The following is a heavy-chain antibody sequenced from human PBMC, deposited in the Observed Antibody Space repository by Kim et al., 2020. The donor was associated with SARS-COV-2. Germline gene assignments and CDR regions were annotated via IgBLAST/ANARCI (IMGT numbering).Heavy chain of an antibody. Sequence: SVKVSCKASGGTFSSYAISWVRQAPGQGLEWMGGIIPIFGTANYAQKFQGRVTITADKSTSTAYMELSSLRSEDTAVYYCARFRGTWEYAEEDYYYYYGMDVWGQGTTVTVSS. CDR2: IIPIFGTA. J-gene: IGHJ6*02. CDR3: ARFRGTWEYAEEDYYYYYGMDV. V-gene: IGHV1-69*06. CDR1: GGTFSSYA. D-gene: IGHD1-26*01.